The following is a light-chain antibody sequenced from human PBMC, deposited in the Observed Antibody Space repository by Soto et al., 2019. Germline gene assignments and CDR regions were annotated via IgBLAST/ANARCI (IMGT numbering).Light chain of an antibody. Sequence: EIVLTPSPGTLSLSPVERATLSCRASQSVSSSYLAWYQQKPGQAPRLLIYDTSTRATGIPARFSGSGSGTEFTLTISSLQSEDFAVYYCQQYNKWPPITFGQGTRLEIK. CDR2: DTS. CDR1: QSVSSSY. V-gene: IGKV3-15*01. J-gene: IGKJ5*01. CDR3: QQYNKWPPIT.